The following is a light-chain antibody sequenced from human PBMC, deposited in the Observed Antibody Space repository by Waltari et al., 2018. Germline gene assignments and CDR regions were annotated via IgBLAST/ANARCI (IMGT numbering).Light chain of an antibody. Sequence: AIQMTQSPSSLSASVGDKVTITCRASQDIGSALAWYQQKPGKAPNLLIYAVSNLQSGVPSRFSGSGYGTDFTLTISSLQPEDFAVYYCQQRHDYSLTFGGGTKVEMK. CDR3: QQRHDYSLT. CDR1: QDIGSA. CDR2: AVS. J-gene: IGKJ4*01. V-gene: IGKV1-6*01.